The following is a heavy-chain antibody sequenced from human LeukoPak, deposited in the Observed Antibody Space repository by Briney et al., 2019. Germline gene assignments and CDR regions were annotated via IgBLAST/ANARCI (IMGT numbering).Heavy chain of an antibody. CDR3: AKDIRSSGWLAHYSSQH. J-gene: IGHJ1*01. Sequence: PGGSLRLSCAASGFTFSSYGMHWVRQAPGKGLEWVAFIRYDGSNKYYADSVKGRFTISRDNSKNTLYLQMNSLRAEDTAVYYCAKDIRSSGWLAHYSSQHWGQGTLVTVSS. CDR2: IRYDGSNK. CDR1: GFTFSSYG. V-gene: IGHV3-30*02. D-gene: IGHD6-19*01.